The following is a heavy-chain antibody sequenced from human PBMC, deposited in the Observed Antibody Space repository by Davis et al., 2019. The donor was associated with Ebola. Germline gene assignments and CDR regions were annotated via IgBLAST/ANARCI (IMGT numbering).Heavy chain of an antibody. V-gene: IGHV3-48*03. CDR1: GFTFSSYA. Sequence: GESLKISCAASGFTFSSYAMSWVRQAPGKGLEWVSSISSSGSTIYYADSVKGRFTISRDNAKNSLYLQMNSLRAEDTAVYYCARGWASFDYWGQGTLVTVSS. CDR3: ARGWASFDY. CDR2: ISSSGSTI. J-gene: IGHJ4*02. D-gene: IGHD6-19*01.